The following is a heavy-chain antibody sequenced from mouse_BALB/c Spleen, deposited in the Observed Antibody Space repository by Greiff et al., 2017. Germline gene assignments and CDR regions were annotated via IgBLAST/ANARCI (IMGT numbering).Heavy chain of an antibody. CDR3: ARSYGYDGYYYAMDY. D-gene: IGHD2-2*01. CDR1: GFTFSSFG. V-gene: IGHV5-17*02. J-gene: IGHJ4*01. CDR2: ISSGSSTI. Sequence: EVQLQESGGGLVQPGGSRKLSCAASGFTFSSFGMHWVRQAPEKGLEWVAYISSGSSTIYYADTVKGRFTISRDNPKNTLFLQMTSLRSEDTAMYYCARSYGYDGYYYAMDYWGQGTSVTVSS.